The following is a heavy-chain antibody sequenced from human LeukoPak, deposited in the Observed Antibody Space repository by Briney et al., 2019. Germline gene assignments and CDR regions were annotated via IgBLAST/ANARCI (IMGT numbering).Heavy chain of an antibody. CDR2: ISANNGNT. D-gene: IGHD3-22*01. V-gene: IGHV1-18*01. Sequence: ASVKVSCKTSGYTFNTHGIAWVRQAPGQGLEWMGWISANNGNTNYAQNLHDRVTMTTDESTTTAYMELRRLTSDDTAVYYCAKEGSLYDSGNYYLSWFDPWGQGTLVTVSS. J-gene: IGHJ5*02. CDR3: AKEGSLYDSGNYYLSWFDP. CDR1: GYTFNTHG.